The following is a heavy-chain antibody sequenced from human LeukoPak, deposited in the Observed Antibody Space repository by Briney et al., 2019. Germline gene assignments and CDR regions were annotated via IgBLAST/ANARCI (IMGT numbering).Heavy chain of an antibody. CDR1: GGSISNNY. D-gene: IGHD2-15*01. J-gene: IGHJ4*02. Sequence: SETLSLTCTVSGGSISNNYWSWFRQPPGKGLEWIGYIYYSGSTNYNPSLKSRVTISVDTSKNQFSLKLNSMTAADTAVYYCARSKGNYCSGGTCPGRLFDCWGQGTLVTVSS. CDR2: IYYSGST. V-gene: IGHV4-59*01. CDR3: ARSKGNYCSGGTCPGRLFDC.